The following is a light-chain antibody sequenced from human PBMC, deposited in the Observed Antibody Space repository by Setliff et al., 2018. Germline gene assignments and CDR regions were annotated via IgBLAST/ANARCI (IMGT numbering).Light chain of an antibody. Sequence: QSVLTQPPSASGSPGQSLTISCTGTSSDVGAYNYVSWYQQHPGKAPKLMIYEVTKRPSGVPDRFSGSKSGNTASLTVSGLQADDEADYYCSSYGGSNNWSVFGTGTKVTVL. CDR1: SSDVGAYNY. CDR2: EVT. V-gene: IGLV2-8*01. CDR3: SSYGGSNNWSV. J-gene: IGLJ1*01.